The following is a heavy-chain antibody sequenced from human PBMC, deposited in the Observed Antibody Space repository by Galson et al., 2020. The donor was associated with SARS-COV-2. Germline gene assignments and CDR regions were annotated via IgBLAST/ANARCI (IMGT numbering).Heavy chain of an antibody. CDR2: INTQTGNP. Sequence: ASVKVSCKASGYTFTNYAMNWVRQAPGQGLEWMGWINTQTGNPTYAQGFTGRFAFSLDTSVSTTYLQISSLKAEDTAVYYCVRDQYDFWSGQPSGHHYYMDVWGKGTTVTVSS. CDR3: VRDQYDFWSGQPSGHHYYMDV. D-gene: IGHD3-3*01. J-gene: IGHJ6*03. V-gene: IGHV7-4-1*02. CDR1: GYTFTNYA.